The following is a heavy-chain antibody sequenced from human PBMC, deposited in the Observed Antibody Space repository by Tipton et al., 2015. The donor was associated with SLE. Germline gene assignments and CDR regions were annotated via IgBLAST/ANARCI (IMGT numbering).Heavy chain of an antibody. J-gene: IGHJ4*02. CDR2: GDPNSGAA. V-gene: IGHV1-2*02. Sequence: QSGPEVKKPGASVKVSCKASGYTFTSLYIHWVRQAPGQGLEWMGWGDPNSGAAKYAQKFQGRVTLTRDTSINTVYMELSDLRSDDTALYFCARDPYGPLDYWGQGTLVTVSS. CDR1: GYTFTSLY. CDR3: ARDPYGPLDY. D-gene: IGHD3-10*01.